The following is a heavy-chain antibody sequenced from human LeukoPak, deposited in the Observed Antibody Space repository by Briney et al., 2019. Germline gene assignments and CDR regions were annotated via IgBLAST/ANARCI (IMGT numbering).Heavy chain of an antibody. CDR1: GYNFNRYT. CDR3: ARVSDTSMVTPGFDS. V-gene: IGHV1-18*01. CDR2: VSTSNGDT. J-gene: IGHJ4*02. Sequence: ASVKASCKPSGYNFNRYTITWVRQAPGQGLEWMGWVSTSNGDTNYAEKFQGRVTMTTETVTKTAYMELRRLRAGDTAMYFCARVSDTSMVTPGFDSWGQGTLVTVSS. D-gene: IGHD5-18*01.